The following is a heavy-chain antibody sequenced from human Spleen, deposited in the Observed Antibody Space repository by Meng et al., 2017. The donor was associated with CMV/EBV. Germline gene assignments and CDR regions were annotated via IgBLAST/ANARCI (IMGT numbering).Heavy chain of an antibody. CDR3: ARGTIVRFFDRRGGYYLDY. Sequence: SVKVSCKASGGTFNIYAISWVRQAPGQGLERMGGIIPMLGTANYAQKFQGRVTIITDESTTTGYMELSSLRSEDTAVYYCARGTIVRFFDRRGGYYLDYWGQGTLVTVSS. V-gene: IGHV1-69*05. D-gene: IGHD3-9*01. CDR1: GGTFNIYA. J-gene: IGHJ4*02. CDR2: IIPMLGTA.